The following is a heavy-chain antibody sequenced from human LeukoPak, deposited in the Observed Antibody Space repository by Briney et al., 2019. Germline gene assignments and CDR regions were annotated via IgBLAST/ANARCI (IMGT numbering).Heavy chain of an antibody. CDR1: GFTFSSYA. J-gene: IGHJ5*02. CDR2: ISGSGGST. CDR3: AGVVPAPIHLRHYNWFDP. V-gene: IGHV3-23*01. D-gene: IGHD2-2*02. Sequence: PGGSLRLSCAASGFTFSSYAMSWVRQAPGKGLEWVSAISGSGGSTYYADSVKGRFTISRDNSKNTLYLQMNSLRAEDTAVYYCAGVVPAPIHLRHYNWFDPWGQGTLVTVSS.